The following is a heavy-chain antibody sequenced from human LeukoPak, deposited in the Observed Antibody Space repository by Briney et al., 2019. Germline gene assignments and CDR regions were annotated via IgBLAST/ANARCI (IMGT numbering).Heavy chain of an antibody. J-gene: IGHJ4*02. V-gene: IGHV4-39*01. Sequence: SETLSLTCTVSGGSISSYYWGWIRQPPGKGLEYIASMSYSGGTYYNPSLKSRVSLSLDASKNQFSLKLTSVTAADTAVYYCARGSPYHYWGQGSLVTVSS. D-gene: IGHD2-2*01. CDR3: ARGSPYHY. CDR2: MSYSGGT. CDR1: GGSISSYY.